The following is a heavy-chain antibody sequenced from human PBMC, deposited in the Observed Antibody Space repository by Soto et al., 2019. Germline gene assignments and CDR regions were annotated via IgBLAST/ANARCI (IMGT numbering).Heavy chain of an antibody. CDR3: AATGYTYGYHFDH. J-gene: IGHJ4*02. Sequence: GESLKISCKGSGYTFTSYWITWVRQMPGKGLEWMGRIDPSDSSTNYSPSFQGHVTISTDKSISTAHLQWSSLKVSDTAMYYCAATGYTYGYHFDHWGQGTQVTVSS. V-gene: IGHV5-10-1*01. CDR2: IDPSDSST. CDR1: GYTFTSYW. D-gene: IGHD5-18*01.